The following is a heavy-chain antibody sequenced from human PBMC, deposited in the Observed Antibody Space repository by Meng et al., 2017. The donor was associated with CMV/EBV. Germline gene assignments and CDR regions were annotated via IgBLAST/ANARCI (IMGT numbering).Heavy chain of an antibody. D-gene: IGHD3-22*01. Sequence: VQLKESGPGLVKLLGTLSLTCSVSGGFFSGFVWTWFRQPAGKGLEWIGRIYSNGGTNYNPSFESRVTISLDGSNNQFSLKLNSVTAADTAIYYCARERGDDSGYNFDSWGQGTLVTVSS. CDR2: IYSNGGT. CDR3: ARERGDDSGYNFDS. CDR1: GGFFSGFV. V-gene: IGHV4-4*07. J-gene: IGHJ4*02.